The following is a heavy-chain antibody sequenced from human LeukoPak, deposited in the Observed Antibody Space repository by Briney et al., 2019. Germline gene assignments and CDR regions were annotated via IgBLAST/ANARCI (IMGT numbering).Heavy chain of an antibody. CDR3: ARSVSSSSMNYFDY. CDR1: GFTVSSNY. CDR2: IYSGGST. J-gene: IGHJ4*02. D-gene: IGHD6-6*01. Sequence: GGSLRLSCAASGFTVSSNYMSWVRQAPGKGLEWVSVIYSGGSTYYAASVKGRFTIFRDNSNNTLFLQMNSLRAEDTAVYYCARSVSSSSMNYFDYWGQGTLVTVSS. V-gene: IGHV3-66*01.